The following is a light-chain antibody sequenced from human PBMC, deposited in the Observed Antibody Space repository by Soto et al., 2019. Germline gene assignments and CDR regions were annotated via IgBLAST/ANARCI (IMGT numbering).Light chain of an antibody. CDR2: GAS. Sequence: DIVLTQSPATLSLSPGERATLTCRASQSVSSFLAWYQQKPGQAPRLLIYGASSRATDIPDRFSGSGSGTDFTLTISRLEPEDFAVYYCQQYGSSPPTFGPGTKVDIK. V-gene: IGKV3-20*01. J-gene: IGKJ3*01. CDR1: QSVSSF. CDR3: QQYGSSPPT.